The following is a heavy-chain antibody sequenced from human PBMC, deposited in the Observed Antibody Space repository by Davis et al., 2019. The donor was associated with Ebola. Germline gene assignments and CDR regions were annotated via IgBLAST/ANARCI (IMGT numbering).Heavy chain of an antibody. J-gene: IGHJ1*01. D-gene: IGHD3-22*01. CDR2: ISYDGSNK. CDR1: GFTFSSYG. Sequence: GESLKISCAASGFTFSSYGMHWVRQAPGKGLEWVAVISYDGSNKYYADSVKGRFTISRDNSKNTLYLQMNSLRAEDTAVYYCASNYYDSSGYYFLWYFQHWGQGTLVTVSS. CDR3: ASNYYDSSGYYFLWYFQH. V-gene: IGHV3-30*03.